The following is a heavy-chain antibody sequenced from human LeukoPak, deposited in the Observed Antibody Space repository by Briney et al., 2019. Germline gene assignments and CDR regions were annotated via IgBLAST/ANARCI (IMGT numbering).Heavy chain of an antibody. D-gene: IGHD5-18*01. J-gene: IGHJ6*03. CDR1: GASISSSGYY. CDR3: ARHSGYSYGYAYYYYYMDV. CDR2: IYYSGST. Sequence: SDILSLTCTVSGASISSSGYYWGWVRQPPGKGLEWIGSIYYSGSTYYNPSLKSRVTISVDPSKNQFSLKLSSVTAADTAVYYCARHSGYSYGYAYYYYYMDVWGKGTTVTVSS. V-gene: IGHV4-39*01.